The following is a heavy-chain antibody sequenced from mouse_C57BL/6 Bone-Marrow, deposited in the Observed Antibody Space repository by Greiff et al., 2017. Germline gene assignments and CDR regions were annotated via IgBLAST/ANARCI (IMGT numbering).Heavy chain of an antibody. CDR2: INPGSGGT. Sequence: VQLQQSGAELVRPGTSVKVSCKASGYAFTNYLIEWVKQRPGQGLEWIGVINPGSGGTNYNEKFKGQDTLTADKSSSTAYMQLSSLTSEDSAVYFGARRGVYASLFAYWGQGTLVTVSA. V-gene: IGHV1-54*01. D-gene: IGHD1-1*01. CDR1: GYAFTNYL. J-gene: IGHJ3*01. CDR3: ARRGVYASLFAY.